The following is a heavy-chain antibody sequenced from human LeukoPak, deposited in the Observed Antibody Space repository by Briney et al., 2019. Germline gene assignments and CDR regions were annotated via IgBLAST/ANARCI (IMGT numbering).Heavy chain of an antibody. V-gene: IGHV3-7*03. CDR1: GFTFSSYW. D-gene: IGHD2-2*01. J-gene: IGHJ5*02. CDR2: IKQDGSEK. Sequence: PGGSLRLSCAASGFTFSSYWMSWVRQAPGKGLECVANIKQDGSEKYYVDSVRGRFTLSRDNAKNSLYLQMNSLRVEDTAVYYCARDPRWLTPDCTSTSCYENYFDPWGQGTLVTVSS. CDR3: ARDPRWLTPDCTSTSCYENYFDP.